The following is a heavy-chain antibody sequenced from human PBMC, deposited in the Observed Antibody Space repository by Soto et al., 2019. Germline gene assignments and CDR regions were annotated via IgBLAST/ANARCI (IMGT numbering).Heavy chain of an antibody. Sequence: QVQLQESGPGLVKPSGTLSLTCAVSSGSISSSNWWSWVRQPPGKGLEWIGEIYHSGSTNYNPSLKSRVTISVDKSKHQFSLKLSSVTAADTAVYYCARVSPYCSSTSCAFDYWGQGTLVTVSS. V-gene: IGHV4-4*02. D-gene: IGHD2-2*01. J-gene: IGHJ4*02. CDR2: IYHSGST. CDR3: ARVSPYCSSTSCAFDY. CDR1: SGSISSSNW.